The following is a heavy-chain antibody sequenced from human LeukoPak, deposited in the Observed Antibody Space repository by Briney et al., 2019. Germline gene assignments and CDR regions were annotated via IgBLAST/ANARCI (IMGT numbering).Heavy chain of an antibody. V-gene: IGHV3-7*03. J-gene: IGHJ4*02. Sequence: GGSLRLSCAASGFTFSSYWMNWVRQAPGKGLEWVANIEEDGSEKYYADSVKGRFTISRDNAKNSLYLQMNSLRAEDTAVYYCAKSGVRGVILSNFDYWGQGTLVTVSS. CDR3: AKSGVRGVILSNFDY. D-gene: IGHD3-10*01. CDR1: GFTFSSYW. CDR2: IEEDGSEK.